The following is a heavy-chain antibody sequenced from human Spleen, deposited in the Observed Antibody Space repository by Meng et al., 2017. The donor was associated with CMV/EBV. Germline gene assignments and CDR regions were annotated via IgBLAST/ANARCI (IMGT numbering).Heavy chain of an antibody. D-gene: IGHD2-21*02. CDR2: IYPKSGGT. V-gene: IGHV1-2*02. CDR3: ARLKHGDGF. J-gene: IGHJ3*01. Sequence: ASVKVSCKTSGYTFTDNYIHWVRQAPGQGLEWMGWIYPKSGGTNYAQKFLGRVTMTGDTSISTAYMELSRLISDDTAVYYCARLKHGDGFWGQGTMVTVSS. CDR1: GYTFTDNY.